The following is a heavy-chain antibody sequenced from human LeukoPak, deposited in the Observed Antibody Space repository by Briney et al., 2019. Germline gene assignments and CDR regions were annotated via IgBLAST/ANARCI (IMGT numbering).Heavy chain of an antibody. J-gene: IGHJ6*03. CDR2: IRSKAYGGTT. D-gene: IGHD3-10*01. CDR1: GFTFDDYA. CDR3: TRERVVRGVYYYYMDV. Sequence: GGSLRLSCTASGFTFDDYAMSWVRQAPGKGLEWVGFIRSKAYGGTTEYAASVQGRFTISRDDSKSIAYLQMNSLKTEDTAVYYCTRERVVRGVYYYYMDVWGKGTTVTVSS. V-gene: IGHV3-49*04.